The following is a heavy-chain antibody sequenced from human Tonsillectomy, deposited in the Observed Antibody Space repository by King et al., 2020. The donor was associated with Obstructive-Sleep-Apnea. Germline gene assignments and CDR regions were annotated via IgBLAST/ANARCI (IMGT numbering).Heavy chain of an antibody. D-gene: IGHD3-9*01. CDR1: GFTFSSYA. J-gene: IGHJ4*01. Sequence: VQLVESGGGLVQPGGSLRLSCAASGFTFSSYAMSWVRQAPGKGLEWVSAISVRGGSTYYADSVKGRFTHSRDNSKATRVLQVNSLRAEDTAVYYCAKTMILTGYYTGYPFDYWGHGTLVTVSS. CDR3: AKTMILTGYYTGYPFDY. CDR2: ISVRGGST. V-gene: IGHV3-23*04.